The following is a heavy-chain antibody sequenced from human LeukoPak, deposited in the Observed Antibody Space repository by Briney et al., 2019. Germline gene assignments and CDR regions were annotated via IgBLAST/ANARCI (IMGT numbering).Heavy chain of an antibody. CDR3: ATKTPGNYPYDY. V-gene: IGHV3-23*01. Sequence: GRSLRLSCAASGLTFSTSPMNWVRLAPGNRLEWVSTSGTSGDTYYADSVKGRFTISRDNSKSTLSLQMANLRVEDTAVYYCATKTPGNYPYDYWGQRTLVTVSP. J-gene: IGHJ4*02. D-gene: IGHD3-22*01. CDR2: SGTSGDT. CDR1: GLTFSTSP.